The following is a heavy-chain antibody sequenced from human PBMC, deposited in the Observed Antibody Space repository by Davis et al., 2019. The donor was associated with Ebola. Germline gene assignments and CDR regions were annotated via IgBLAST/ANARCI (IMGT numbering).Heavy chain of an antibody. Sequence: SVKVSCKASGGTFSSYAISWVRQAPGQGLEWMGGIIPIFGTANYAQKLQGRVTMTTDTSTSTAYMELRSLRSDDTAVYYCARAGYCSSTSCKYMNYYYYGMDVWGQGTTVTVSS. CDR3: ARAGYCSSTSCKYMNYYYYGMDV. V-gene: IGHV1-69*05. CDR2: IIPIFGTA. D-gene: IGHD2-2*01. J-gene: IGHJ6*02. CDR1: GGTFSSYA.